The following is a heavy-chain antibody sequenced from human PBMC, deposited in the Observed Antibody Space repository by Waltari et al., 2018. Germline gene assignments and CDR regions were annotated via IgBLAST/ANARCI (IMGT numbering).Heavy chain of an antibody. V-gene: IGHV1-69*13. J-gene: IGHJ3*02. D-gene: IGHD3-10*01. CDR3: ARLITMVQGVIEYDAFDI. CDR1: GGTFSSYA. CDR2: IIPIFGTA. Sequence: QVQLVQSGAEVKKPGSSVKVSCKASGGTFSSYAISWVRQAPGQGLEWMGGIIPIFGTANYAQKFQGRVTITADESTSTAYMELSSLRSEDTAVYYCARLITMVQGVIEYDAFDIWGQGTMVTVSS.